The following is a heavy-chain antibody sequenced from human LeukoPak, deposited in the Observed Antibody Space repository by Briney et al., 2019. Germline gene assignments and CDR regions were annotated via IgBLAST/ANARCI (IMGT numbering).Heavy chain of an antibody. CDR2: ISYDGSNK. Sequence: GGSLRLSCAASGFTFSSYAMHWVRQAPGKGLEWVAVISYDGSNKYYADSVKDRFTISRDNSKNTLYLQMNSLRAEDTAVYYCARVLKRGIAAAGYWGQGTLVTVSS. CDR3: ARVLKRGIAAAGY. D-gene: IGHD6-13*01. CDR1: GFTFSSYA. V-gene: IGHV3-30*04. J-gene: IGHJ4*02.